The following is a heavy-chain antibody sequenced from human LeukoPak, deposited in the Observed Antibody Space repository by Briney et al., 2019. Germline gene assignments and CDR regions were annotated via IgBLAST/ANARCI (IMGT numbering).Heavy chain of an antibody. CDR2: ISAYNGNT. D-gene: IGHD6-19*01. CDR1: GYTFTSYG. J-gene: IGHJ4*02. CDR3: ARASQFIAVAGNYDY. Sequence: ASAKVSCKASGYTFTSYGISWVRQAPGQGLEWMGWISAYNGNTNYAQKLQGRVTMTTDTSTSTAYMELRSLRSDDTAVYYCARASQFIAVAGNYDYWGQGTLVTVSS. V-gene: IGHV1-18*01.